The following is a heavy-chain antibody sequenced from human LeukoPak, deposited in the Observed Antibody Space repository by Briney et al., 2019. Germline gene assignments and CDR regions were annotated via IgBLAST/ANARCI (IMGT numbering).Heavy chain of an antibody. CDR2: IWYDGSNK. CDR3: ARDSSGYSFDY. Sequence: GGSLRLPCAASGFTFSSYGMHWVRQAPGKGLEWVAVIWYDGSNKYYADSVKGRFTISRDNSKNTLYLQMNSLRAEDTAVYYCARDSSGYSFDYWGQGTLVTVSS. CDR1: GFTFSSYG. D-gene: IGHD3-22*01. J-gene: IGHJ4*02. V-gene: IGHV3-33*01.